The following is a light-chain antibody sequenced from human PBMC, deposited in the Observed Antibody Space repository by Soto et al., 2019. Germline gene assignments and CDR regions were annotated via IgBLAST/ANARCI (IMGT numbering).Light chain of an antibody. CDR3: QHYNSYSEA. CDR2: AAS. CDR1: QVISTS. V-gene: IGKV1-9*01. Sequence: DIQLTQAPSFQSPSLGDDVTITCRASQVISTSLAWYQVKPGKAPKLLIYAASTLESGVPSRFSATVSGTEFTLTISSLQPDDFATYYCQHYNSYSEAFGQGTKVDIK. J-gene: IGKJ1*01.